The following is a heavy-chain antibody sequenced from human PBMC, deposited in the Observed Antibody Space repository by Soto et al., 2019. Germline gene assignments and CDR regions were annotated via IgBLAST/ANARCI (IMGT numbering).Heavy chain of an antibody. CDR3: ARVRQGCSSTSCYFDP. CDR1: GGSINSGDLS. J-gene: IGHJ5*02. D-gene: IGHD2-2*01. Sequence: PSETLSLTCTVSGGSINSGDLSWSWIRQPPGKGLEWIGYMSPTGSAYYRPSLKSRVTVSVDKSKNQFSLKLNSVTAADTAVYYCARVRQGCSSTSCYFDPWGQGTLVTVSS. V-gene: IGHV4-30-2*01. CDR2: MSPTGSA.